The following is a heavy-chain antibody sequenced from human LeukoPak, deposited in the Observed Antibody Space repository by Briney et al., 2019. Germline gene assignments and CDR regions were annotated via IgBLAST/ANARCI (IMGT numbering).Heavy chain of an antibody. J-gene: IGHJ2*01. V-gene: IGHV4-38-2*02. CDR2: IHHSGST. CDR3: ARSRGSGSTVWNFDV. D-gene: IGHD3-22*01. CDR1: GYSIRSGYY. Sequence: SETLSLTCSVSGYSIRSGYYWGWIRQPPGKGLEWIGSIHHSGSTYYDSSLKSRVTVSVDTSKNQFSLKLSSVTAADTAVYFCARSRGSGSTVWNFDVWGRGTLVTVSP.